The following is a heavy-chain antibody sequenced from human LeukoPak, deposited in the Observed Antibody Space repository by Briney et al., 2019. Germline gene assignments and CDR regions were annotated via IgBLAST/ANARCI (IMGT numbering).Heavy chain of an antibody. CDR2: IYYSGST. CDR1: GYSISSSYY. CDR3: ARVSAEPGAFDI. D-gene: IGHD1-14*01. J-gene: IGHJ3*02. V-gene: IGHV4-61*01. Sequence: SETLSLTCTVSGYSISSSYYWSWIRQPPGKGLEWIGYIYYSGSTNYNPSLKSRVTISVDTSKNQFSLKLSSVTAADTAVYYCARVSAEPGAFDIWGQGTMVTVSS.